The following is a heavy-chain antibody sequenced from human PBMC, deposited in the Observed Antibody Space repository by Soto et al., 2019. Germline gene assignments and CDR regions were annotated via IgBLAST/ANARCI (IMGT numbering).Heavy chain of an antibody. CDR3: ARGWGRISDY. J-gene: IGHJ4*02. CDR1: GGSFSGYY. D-gene: IGHD7-27*01. CDR2: INHSGST. Sequence: QVQLQQWGAGLLKPSETLSLTCAVYGGSFSGYYWSWIRQPPGKGLEWIGEINHSGSTNYNPSLKSRVTISVDTSKNKFSLKLSSVTAADTAVYSCARGWGRISDYWGQGALVAVSS. V-gene: IGHV4-34*01.